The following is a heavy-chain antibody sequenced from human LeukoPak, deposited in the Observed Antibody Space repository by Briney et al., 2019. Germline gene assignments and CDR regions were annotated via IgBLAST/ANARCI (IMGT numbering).Heavy chain of an antibody. CDR1: GFTYTDYS. V-gene: IGHV3-11*06. J-gene: IGHJ4*02. Sequence: GGSLRFSCSASGFTYTDYSMSWVRQVPGKGLEWVSGLGRTGEYKYYADSVKGRFTISRDNAKNSLYLQMNSLRAEDTAVYYCARRYSGYDLGVDYWGQGTLVTVSS. CDR2: LGRTGEYK. D-gene: IGHD5-12*01. CDR3: ARRYSGYDLGVDY.